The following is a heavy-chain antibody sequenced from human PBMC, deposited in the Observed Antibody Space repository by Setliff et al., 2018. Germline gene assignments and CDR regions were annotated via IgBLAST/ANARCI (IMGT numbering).Heavy chain of an antibody. CDR2: IIPIFGTA. D-gene: IGHD2-15*01. Sequence: SVKVSCKASGYTFTSYDINWVRQATGQGLEWMGGIIPIFGTANYAQKFQGRVTITADKSTSTAYMELSSLRSEDTAVYYCAKDNGGNPDCDYWGQGTLVTVSS. CDR3: AKDNGGNPDCDY. CDR1: GYTFTSYD. V-gene: IGHV1-69*06. J-gene: IGHJ4*02.